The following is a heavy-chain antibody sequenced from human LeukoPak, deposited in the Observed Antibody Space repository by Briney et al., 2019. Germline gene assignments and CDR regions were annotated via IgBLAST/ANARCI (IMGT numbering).Heavy chain of an antibody. CDR1: GGSISSYY. J-gene: IGHJ3*02. D-gene: IGHD3-3*01. CDR3: ARGFNYYGAFDI. V-gene: IGHV4-59*08. CDR2: IYYSGTT. Sequence: SETLSLTCTVSGGSISSYYWSWIRQPPGKGLEWIGYIYYSGTTNYNPSLKSRVTILVDTSKNQFSLNLSSVTAADTAVYYCARGFNYYGAFDIWGQGTMVTVSS.